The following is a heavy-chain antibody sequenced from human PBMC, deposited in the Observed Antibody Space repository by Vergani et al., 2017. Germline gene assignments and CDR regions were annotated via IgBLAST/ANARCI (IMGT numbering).Heavy chain of an antibody. CDR2: IWYDGSNK. D-gene: IGHD5-12*01. V-gene: IGHV3-33*01. CDR3: ARGSRFKAGYSGYDFTGPDYYYYMDV. Sequence: QVQLVESGGGVVQPGRSLRLSCAASGFTFSSYGMHWVRQAPGKGLEWVAVIWYDGSNKYYADSVKGRFTISRDNSKNTLYLQMNSLRAEDTAVYYCARGSRFKAGYSGYDFTGPDYYYYMDVWGKGTTVTVSS. J-gene: IGHJ6*03. CDR1: GFTFSSYG.